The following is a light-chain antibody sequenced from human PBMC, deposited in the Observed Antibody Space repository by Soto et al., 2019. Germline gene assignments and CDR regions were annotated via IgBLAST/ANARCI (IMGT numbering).Light chain of an antibody. CDR3: QQYNNLWT. J-gene: IGKJ1*01. CDR1: RNIGSW. CDR2: GAS. V-gene: IGKV1-5*01. Sequence: IQMTQYPSTLLASIGDRVTITFRASRNIGSWLAWYQQKAGKAPNLLIYGASNLQSGVPSRLSGGVSGTEFTLTINSMKSEDFAIYYCQQYNNLWTFGQGTKVDI.